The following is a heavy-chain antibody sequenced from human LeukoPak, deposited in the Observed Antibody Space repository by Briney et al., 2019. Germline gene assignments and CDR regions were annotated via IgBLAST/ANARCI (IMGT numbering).Heavy chain of an antibody. V-gene: IGHV7-4-1*02. Sequence: ASVKVSCKASRYTFTTYAMNWVRQAPGQGLEWMGWINTDTGNPTYAQGFTGRFVFSLDTSVSTAYLQISSLKAEDTAVYYCARGTYGGNSGDTFDIWGQGTMVTVSP. CDR1: RYTFTTYA. D-gene: IGHD4-23*01. J-gene: IGHJ3*02. CDR3: ARGTYGGNSGDTFDI. CDR2: INTDTGNP.